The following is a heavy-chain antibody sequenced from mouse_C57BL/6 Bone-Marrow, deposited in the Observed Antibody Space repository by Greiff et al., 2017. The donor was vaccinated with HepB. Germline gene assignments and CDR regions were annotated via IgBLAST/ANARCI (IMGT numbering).Heavy chain of an antibody. CDR3: TTITPAWFAY. Sequence: EVQLQQSGAELVRPGASVKLSCTASGFNIKDDYMHWVKQRPEQGLEWIGCIDPENGDTEYASKFQGKATITADTSSNTAYLQLSSLTSEDTAVYYCTTITPAWFAYWGQGTLVTVSA. D-gene: IGHD1-1*01. CDR1: GFNIKDDY. J-gene: IGHJ3*01. CDR2: IDPENGDT. V-gene: IGHV14-4*01.